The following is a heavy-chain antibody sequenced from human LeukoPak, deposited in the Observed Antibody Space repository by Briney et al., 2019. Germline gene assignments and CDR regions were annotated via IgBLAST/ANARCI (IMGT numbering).Heavy chain of an antibody. J-gene: IGHJ4*02. D-gene: IGHD3-22*01. CDR3: ARDPYYYDSSGLDY. Sequence: GGSLRLSCAASGFTFSSYAMHWVRQAPGKGLGWVAVISYDGSNKYYADSVKGRFTISRDNSKNTLYLQMNSLRAEDTAVYYCARDPYYYDSSGLDYWGQGTLVTVSS. CDR2: ISYDGSNK. V-gene: IGHV3-30*04. CDR1: GFTFSSYA.